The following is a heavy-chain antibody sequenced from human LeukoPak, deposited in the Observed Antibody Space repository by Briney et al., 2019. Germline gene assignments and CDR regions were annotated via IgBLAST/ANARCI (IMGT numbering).Heavy chain of an antibody. CDR1: GGTFISYA. D-gene: IGHD5-18*01. CDR2: IIPIFGTA. CDR3: AGGGYSYGSSWFDP. J-gene: IGHJ5*02. V-gene: IGHV1-69*05. Sequence: SVKVSCKASGGTFISYAISWVRQAPGQGLEWMGGIIPIFGTANYAQKFQGRVTITTDESTSTAYMELSSLRSEDTAVYYCAGGGYSYGSSWFDPWGQGTLVTVSS.